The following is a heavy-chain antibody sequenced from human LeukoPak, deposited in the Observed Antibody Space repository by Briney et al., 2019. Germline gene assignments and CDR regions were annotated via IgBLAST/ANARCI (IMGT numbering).Heavy chain of an antibody. CDR3: ARDDGVSANY. J-gene: IGHJ4*02. Sequence: GGSLRLSCAASGFTFSSYSMNWVRQAPGKGLEWVSSISSSSSYIYYADSVKGRFTISRHNSKNTLYLQMNSLRAEDTAVYYCARDDGVSANYWGQGTLVTVSS. V-gene: IGHV3-21*04. D-gene: IGHD5/OR15-5a*01. CDR1: GFTFSSYS. CDR2: ISSSSSYI.